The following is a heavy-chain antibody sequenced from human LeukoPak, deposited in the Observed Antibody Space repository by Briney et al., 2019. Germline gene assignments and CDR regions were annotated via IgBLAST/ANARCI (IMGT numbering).Heavy chain of an antibody. V-gene: IGHV3-23*01. CDR1: GFTFSSYA. CDR3: AKLGIGEHEISGYFYETQSSGVDV. J-gene: IGHJ3*01. Sequence: GGSLRLSCAASGFTFSSYAMSWVRQAPGKGLEWVSSISTGGSPTLYSDSVKGRFTISRDNSKNTLYLQMNSLRVEDTAVYYCAKLGIGEHEISGYFYETQSSGVDVWGQGTMVIVSS. D-gene: IGHD3-22*01. CDR2: ISTGGSPT.